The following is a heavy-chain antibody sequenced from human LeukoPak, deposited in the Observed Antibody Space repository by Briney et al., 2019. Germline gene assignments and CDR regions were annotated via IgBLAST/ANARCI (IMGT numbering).Heavy chain of an antibody. J-gene: IGHJ4*02. Sequence: GGSLRLSCAATKFIFSDYGMHWVRQAPGKGLEWVAFIWYDGSDEYYADSVKGRLTISRDNSKNTLYLQMNSLTTEDTAVYYCAKGGGELGSGSLDYWGQGTLVTVSS. D-gene: IGHD3-10*01. V-gene: IGHV3-30*02. CDR1: KFIFSDYG. CDR3: AKGGGELGSGSLDY. CDR2: IWYDGSDE.